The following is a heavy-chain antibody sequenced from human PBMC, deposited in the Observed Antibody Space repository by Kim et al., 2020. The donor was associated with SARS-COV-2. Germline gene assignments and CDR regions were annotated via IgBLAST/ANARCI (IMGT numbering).Heavy chain of an antibody. V-gene: IGHV3-73*01. CDR3: KAIGSRTSWGLFDY. CDR1: GFTFSGSA. J-gene: IGHJ4*02. D-gene: IGHD2-2*01. CDR2: IRSKANSYAT. Sequence: GGSLRLSCAASGFTFSGSAMHWVRQASGKGLEWVGRIRSKANSYATAYAASVKGRFTISRDDSKNTAYLQMNSLKTEDTAVYYCKAIGSRTSWGLFDYWGQGTLVTVSS.